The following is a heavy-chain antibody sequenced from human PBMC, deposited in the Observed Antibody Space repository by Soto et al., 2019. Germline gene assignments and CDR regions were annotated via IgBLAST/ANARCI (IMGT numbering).Heavy chain of an antibody. D-gene: IGHD6-19*01. CDR1: GYPFTGYD. CDR3: ARLTTGYSSGWYGDDYYYGMDV. J-gene: IGHJ6*02. Sequence: RVSGKDCCQAYGYPFTGYDMRLVRQAHGPGLEWAGWMNPNRGGTNYAQKFQGRVTMTRDTSISTAYMELSRLRSDDTAVYYCARLTTGYSSGWYGDDYYYGMDVWGQGTPVTVSS. V-gene: IGHV1-2*02. CDR2: MNPNRGGT.